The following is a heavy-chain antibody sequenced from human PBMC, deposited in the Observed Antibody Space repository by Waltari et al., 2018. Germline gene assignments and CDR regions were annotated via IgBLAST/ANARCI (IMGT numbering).Heavy chain of an antibody. Sequence: EVQLVESGGGMVRPGGSLRLSCAASGFTFNDYGMSWVRQVPGEGLDFVSGINWRVDRTSYADSVMGRFTVSRDNAMNSLYLEMSSLRAEDTALYYCVREVFGSGWRESYFFDYWGQGTLVTVSS. J-gene: IGHJ4*02. V-gene: IGHV3-20*04. CDR1: GFTFNDYG. CDR2: INWRVDRT. D-gene: IGHD6-19*01. CDR3: VREVFGSGWRESYFFDY.